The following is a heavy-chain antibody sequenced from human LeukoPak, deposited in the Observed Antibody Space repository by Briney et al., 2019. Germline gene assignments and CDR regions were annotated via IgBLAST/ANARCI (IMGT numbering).Heavy chain of an antibody. CDR1: GFTFSRHA. J-gene: IGHJ6*03. D-gene: IGHD4-23*01. V-gene: IGHV3-30-3*01. Sequence: GGSLRLSCGASGFTFSRHAMHWVRQAPGKGLEWVAVISYDGSNKYYAESVKGRFTISRDNSKNTLYLQMNSLRAEDTAVYSCARDFGNDYYYYMDVWGKGTTVIVSS. CDR2: ISYDGSNK. CDR3: ARDFGNDYYYYMDV.